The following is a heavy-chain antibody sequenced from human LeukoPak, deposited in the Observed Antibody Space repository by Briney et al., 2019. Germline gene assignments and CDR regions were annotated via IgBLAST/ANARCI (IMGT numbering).Heavy chain of an antibody. CDR3: ASSGRYWDEAFDI. V-gene: IGHV1-18*01. CDR2: ISADNGNT. D-gene: IGHD1-26*01. CDR1: GYTFMNYG. Sequence: GASVKVSCKASGYTFMNYGIIWVRQAPGQGLEWMGWISADNGNTNYAEKIQGRVTMTTDTSTSTVYMELRSLRSDDTAVYYCASSGRYWDEAFDIWGQGTMVTVSS. J-gene: IGHJ3*02.